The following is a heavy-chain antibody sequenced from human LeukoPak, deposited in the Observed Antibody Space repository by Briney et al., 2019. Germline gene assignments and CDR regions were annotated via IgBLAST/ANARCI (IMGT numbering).Heavy chain of an antibody. D-gene: IGHD6-6*01. V-gene: IGHV4-31*03. CDR1: GGSISSGGYY. CDR2: IYYSGST. Sequence: SETLSLTCTVSGGSISSGGYYWRWIRQHPGKGLEWIGYIYYSGSTYYNPSLKSRVTISVDTSKNQFSLKLSSVTAADTAVYYCAREEVGSSSSAGGYFDYWGQGTLVTVSS. CDR3: AREEVGSSSSAGGYFDY. J-gene: IGHJ4*02.